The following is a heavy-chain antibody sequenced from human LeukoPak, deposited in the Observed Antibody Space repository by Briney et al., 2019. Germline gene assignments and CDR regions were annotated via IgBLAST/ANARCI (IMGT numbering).Heavy chain of an antibody. CDR1: GGSISSYY. CDR2: IYYSGST. V-gene: IGHV4-59*08. CDR3: ARHTYYDILTGYLWGRGYFDY. Sequence: SETLSLTCTVSGGSISSYYWSWIRQPPGKGLEWIGYIYYSGSTNYNPSLKSRVTISVDTSKNQFSLKLSSVTAADTAVYYCARHTYYDILTGYLWGRGYFDYWGQGTLVTVSS. D-gene: IGHD3-9*01. J-gene: IGHJ4*02.